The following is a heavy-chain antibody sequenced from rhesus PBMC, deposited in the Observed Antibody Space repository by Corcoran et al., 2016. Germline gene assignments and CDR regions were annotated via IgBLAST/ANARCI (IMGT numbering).Heavy chain of an antibody. CDR3: ARDCAYHLRPFDY. Sequence: QVQLQESGPGLVKPSETLSLTCAVSGGSISDDYYWSWIRQPPGKGLEWIGYIYGSCGGTHYNPSLKYLVTISIGTSKTQFSLKLSSVTAADTAVYYCARDCAYHLRPFDYWGPGVLVTVSS. CDR2: IYGSCGGT. CDR1: GGSISDDYY. D-gene: IGHD2-2*01. V-gene: IGHV4-106*01. J-gene: IGHJ4*01.